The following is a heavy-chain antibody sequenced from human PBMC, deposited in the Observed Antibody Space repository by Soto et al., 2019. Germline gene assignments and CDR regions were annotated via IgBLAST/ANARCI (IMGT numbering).Heavy chain of an antibody. CDR1: GYTFTSYG. D-gene: IGHD3-10*01. CDR3: AREEGTYYYGSGPTPGWFDP. Sequence: QVQLVQSAAEVKKPGASVKVSCKASGYTFTSYGISWVRQAPGQGLEWMGWISAYNGNTNYAQKLQGRVTMTTDTSTSTAYMELRSLRSDDTAVYYCAREEGTYYYGSGPTPGWFDPWGQGTLVTVSS. CDR2: ISAYNGNT. J-gene: IGHJ5*02. V-gene: IGHV1-18*01.